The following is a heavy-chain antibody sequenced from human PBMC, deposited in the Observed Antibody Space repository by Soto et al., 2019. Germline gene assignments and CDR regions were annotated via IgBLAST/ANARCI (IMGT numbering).Heavy chain of an antibody. D-gene: IGHD3-22*01. CDR3: ARGPGLYYYDSSGYLGFDY. J-gene: IGHJ4*02. CDR1: GGSFSGYY. Sequence: SETLSLTCAVYGGSFSGYYWSWIRQPPGKGLEWIGEINHSGSTNYNPSLKSRVTISVDTSKNQFSLKLSSVTAADTAVYYCARGPGLYYYDSSGYLGFDYWGQGTLVTVSS. V-gene: IGHV4-34*01. CDR2: INHSGST.